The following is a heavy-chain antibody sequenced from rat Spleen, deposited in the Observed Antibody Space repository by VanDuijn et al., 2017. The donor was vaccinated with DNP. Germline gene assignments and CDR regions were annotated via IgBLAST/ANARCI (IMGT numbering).Heavy chain of an antibody. CDR3: ARSHTTGLTWFAY. CDR2: IWNTGGT. D-gene: IGHD1-9*01. J-gene: IGHJ3*01. Sequence: QVQLKESGPGLVQPSQTLSLTCTVAGFSLTIYSVHWVRQPPGKGLEWMGIIWNTGGTRYNSVLKSRLSINRDTSESQVFLKMNSLQTEDTAMYFCARSHTTGLTWFAYWGQGTLVTVSS. CDR1: GFSLTIYS. V-gene: IGHV2-41*01.